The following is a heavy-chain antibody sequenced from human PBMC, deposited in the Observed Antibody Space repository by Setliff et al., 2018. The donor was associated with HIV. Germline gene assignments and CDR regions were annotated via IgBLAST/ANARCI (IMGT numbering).Heavy chain of an antibody. J-gene: IGHJ6*02. D-gene: IGHD6-13*01. V-gene: IGHV4-39*07. Sequence: PSEILSLTCIVSGGSISSSSHYWGWIRQPPGKGLEWIGNIYYSGSTYYNPSLKGRVTISVGTSKNQFSLKLSSVTAADTAVYYCARDRESSSWYYYYYYGMDVWGQGTTVTVSS. CDR3: ARDRESSSWYYYYYYGMDV. CDR2: IYYSGST. CDR1: GGSISSSSHY.